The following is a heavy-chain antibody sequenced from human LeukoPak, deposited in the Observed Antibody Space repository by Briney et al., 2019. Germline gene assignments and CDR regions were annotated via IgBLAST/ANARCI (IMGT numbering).Heavy chain of an antibody. CDR2: IYYSGST. CDR1: GYSISSGYY. Sequence: SETLSLTCAVSGYSISSGYYWGWIRQPPGKGLEWIGYIYYSGSTYYNPSLKSRVTISVDTSKNQFSLKLSSVTAADTAVYYCAANDFWSGYYTGYYYYYMDVWGKGTTVTVSS. CDR3: AANDFWSGYYTGYYYYYMDV. J-gene: IGHJ6*03. D-gene: IGHD3-3*01. V-gene: IGHV4-30-4*08.